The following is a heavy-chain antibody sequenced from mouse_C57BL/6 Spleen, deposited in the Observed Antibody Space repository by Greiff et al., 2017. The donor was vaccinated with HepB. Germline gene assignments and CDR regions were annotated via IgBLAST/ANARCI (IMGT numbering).Heavy chain of an antibody. V-gene: IGHV1-18*01. CDR2: INPNNGGT. CDR1: GYTFTDYN. CDR3: ARGVAYFDY. Sequence: DVKLQESGPELVKPGASVKIPCKASGYTFTDYNMDWVKQSHGKSLEWIGDINPNNGGTIYNQKFKGKATLTVDKSSSTAYMELRSLTSEDTAVYYCARGVAYFDYWGQGTTRTVSS. J-gene: IGHJ2*01.